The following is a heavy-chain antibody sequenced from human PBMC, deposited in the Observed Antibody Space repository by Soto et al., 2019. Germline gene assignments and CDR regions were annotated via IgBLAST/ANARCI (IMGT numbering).Heavy chain of an antibody. CDR3: ARHIAAADNFLFNWFDP. Sequence: PSETLSLTCTVSGGSISSSSYYWGWIRQPPGKGLEWIGSIYYSGSTYYNPSLKSRVTISVDTSKNQFSLKLSSVTAADTAVYYCARHIAAADNFLFNWFDPWGQGTLVTVSS. V-gene: IGHV4-39*01. D-gene: IGHD6-13*01. J-gene: IGHJ5*02. CDR2: IYYSGST. CDR1: GGSISSSSYY.